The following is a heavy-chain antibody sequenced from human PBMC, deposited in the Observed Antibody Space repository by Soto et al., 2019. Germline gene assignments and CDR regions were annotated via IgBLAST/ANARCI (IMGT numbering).Heavy chain of an antibody. D-gene: IGHD2-8*01. CDR2: ISAYNGNT. J-gene: IGHJ6*02. Sequence: GASVKVSCKASGYTFTSYGISWVRQAPGQGLEWMGWISAYNGNTNYAQKLQGRVTMTTDTSTSTAYMELRSLRSDDTAVYYCARVGRKVCINGVCSNYYYYGMDVWSQGTTVTVSS. CDR1: GYTFTSYG. V-gene: IGHV1-18*01. CDR3: ARVGRKVCINGVCSNYYYYGMDV.